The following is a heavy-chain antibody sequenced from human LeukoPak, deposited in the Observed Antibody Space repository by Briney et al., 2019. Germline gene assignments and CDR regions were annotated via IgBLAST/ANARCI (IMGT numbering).Heavy chain of an antibody. Sequence: SETLSLTCTVSGYSISSGYYWGWIRQPPGKGLEWIGSIYHSGSTYYNPSLKSRVTISVDTSKNQFSLKLSSVTAADTAVYYCASLPYGDIYFDYWGQGTLVTVSS. CDR1: GYSISSGYY. V-gene: IGHV4-38-2*02. J-gene: IGHJ4*02. CDR3: ASLPYGDIYFDY. CDR2: IYHSGST. D-gene: IGHD4-17*01.